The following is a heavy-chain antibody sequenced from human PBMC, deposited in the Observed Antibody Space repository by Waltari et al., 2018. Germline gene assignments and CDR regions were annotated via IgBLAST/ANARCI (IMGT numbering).Heavy chain of an antibody. CDR1: GGPFSSHH. V-gene: IGHV1-69*10. CDR2: IIPILGRA. J-gene: IGHJ2*01. D-gene: IGHD3-16*01. Sequence: QVQLVQPGADVTKIGSAVKVTCKGAGGPFSSHHIRWVATAPGPGPEWLGGIIPILGRANYAQKFQGRVTITADKSTSTAYMELSSLRSEDTAVYYCARVAMITFGGLKGWYFDLWGRGTLVTVSS. CDR3: ARVAMITFGGLKGWYFDL.